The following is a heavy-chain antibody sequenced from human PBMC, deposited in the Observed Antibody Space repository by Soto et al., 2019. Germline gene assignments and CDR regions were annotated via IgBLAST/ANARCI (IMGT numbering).Heavy chain of an antibody. CDR1: GYTFTGYY. V-gene: IGHV1-2*02. CDR2: INPHTGGT. CDR3: ARDSYTRSWYAQLGYYYYGMDV. J-gene: IGHJ6*04. Sequence: AAVKFSWKAYGYTFTGYYIYWVRQAPGQGLEWMGWINPHTGGTNYAQKFQGRVTITRDTSISTAYMELSRLRSDDTAVYYCARDSYTRSWYAQLGYYYYGMDVWGERTTVTVSS. D-gene: IGHD6-13*01.